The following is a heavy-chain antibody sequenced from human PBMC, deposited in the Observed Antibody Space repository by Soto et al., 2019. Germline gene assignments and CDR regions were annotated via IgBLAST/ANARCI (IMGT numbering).Heavy chain of an antibody. Sequence: PSETLSLTCTVSGGSISSYYWSWIRQPPGKGLEWIGYIYYSGSTNYNPSLKSRVTISVDTSKNQFSLKLSSVTAADTAVYYCARSLWFPYYYYYYGMDVWGQGTTVPVSS. J-gene: IGHJ6*02. CDR1: GGSISSYY. CDR2: IYYSGST. V-gene: IGHV4-59*01. CDR3: ARSLWFPYYYYYYGMDV. D-gene: IGHD3-10*01.